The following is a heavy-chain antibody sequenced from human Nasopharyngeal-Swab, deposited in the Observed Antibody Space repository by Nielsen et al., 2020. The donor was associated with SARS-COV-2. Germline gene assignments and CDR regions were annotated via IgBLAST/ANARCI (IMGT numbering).Heavy chain of an antibody. Sequence: SETLSLTCTVSGGSISSGDYYWSWIRQPAGKGLEWIGRIYTSGSTNYNPSLKSRVTISVDTSKNQFSLKLSSVTAADTAVYYCASSPDYYDSSGYYEGQYYFDYWGQGTLVTVSS. D-gene: IGHD3-22*01. CDR2: IYTSGST. CDR1: GGSISSGDYY. J-gene: IGHJ4*02. CDR3: ASSPDYYDSSGYYEGQYYFDY. V-gene: IGHV4-61*02.